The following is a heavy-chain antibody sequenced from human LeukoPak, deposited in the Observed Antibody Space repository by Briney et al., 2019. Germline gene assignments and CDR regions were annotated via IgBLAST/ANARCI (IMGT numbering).Heavy chain of an antibody. D-gene: IGHD3-3*01. CDR2: ISSSSYI. Sequence: PGGSLRLSCAASGFTFSNYTVSWVRQAPGKGLEWVSSISSSSYIYYADSVKGRFTISRDNAKNSLYLQMNSLRAEDTAVYYRARDSGGADVLRFLEWTQTNAFDIWGQGTMVTVSS. CDR3: ARDSGGADVLRFLEWTQTNAFDI. CDR1: GFTFSNYT. J-gene: IGHJ3*02. V-gene: IGHV3-21*01.